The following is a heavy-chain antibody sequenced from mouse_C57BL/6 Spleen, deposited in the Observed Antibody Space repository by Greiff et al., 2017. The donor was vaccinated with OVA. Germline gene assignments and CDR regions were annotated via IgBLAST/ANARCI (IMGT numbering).Heavy chain of an antibody. CDR1: GYSFTGYY. CDR3: ARDYGYDDSWFAY. D-gene: IGHD2-2*01. Sequence: VQLKESGPELVKPGASVKISCKASGYSFTGYYMNWVKQSPEKSLEWIGEINPSTGGTTYNQKFKAKATLTVDKSSSTAYMQLKSLTSEDSAVYYCARDYGYDDSWFAYWGQGTLVTVSA. J-gene: IGHJ3*01. V-gene: IGHV1-42*01. CDR2: INPSTGGT.